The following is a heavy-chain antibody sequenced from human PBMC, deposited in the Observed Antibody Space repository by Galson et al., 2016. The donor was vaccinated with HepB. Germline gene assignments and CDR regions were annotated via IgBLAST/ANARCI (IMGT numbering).Heavy chain of an antibody. D-gene: IGHD1-26*01. CDR3: ARATGTTTWRLDV. CDR1: GYTFKNFD. CDR2: MNPNDGNT. Sequence: SVKVSCKASGYTFKNFDICWVRQATGQGLEWMGWMNPNDGNTGFGQRFQGRVTMTRNTSITTAYLELNSLRSEDTAVYYCARATGTTTWRLDVWGQGTTVTVSS. V-gene: IGHV1-8*01. J-gene: IGHJ6*02.